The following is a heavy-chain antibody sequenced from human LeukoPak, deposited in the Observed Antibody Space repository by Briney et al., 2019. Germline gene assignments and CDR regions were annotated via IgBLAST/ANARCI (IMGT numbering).Heavy chain of an antibody. CDR2: IYPRGST. J-gene: IGHJ4*02. CDR1: GGSIRSGTDY. D-gene: IGHD3-16*01. V-gene: IGHV4-30-2*01. Sequence: PSETLSLTCTVSGGSIRSGTDYWSWIRQPPGKGLEWIGYIYPRGSTYYNPSLKSRVTISLDRSKNEFFLNLRSVTAADTAMYFCARGSLGALYDHWGQGILVTVSS. CDR3: ARGSLGALYDH.